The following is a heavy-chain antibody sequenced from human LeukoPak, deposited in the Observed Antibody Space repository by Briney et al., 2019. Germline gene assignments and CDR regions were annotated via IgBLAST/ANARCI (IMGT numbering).Heavy chain of an antibody. D-gene: IGHD1/OR15-1a*01. CDR3: ARDGDEQRDYYYYYYMDV. CDR2: INPSGGST. V-gene: IGHV1-46*01. J-gene: IGHJ6*03. CDR1: GYTFTSYY. Sequence: ASVKVSCKASGYTFTSYYMHWVRQAPGQGLEWMGIINPSGGSTSYAQKFQGRVTMTRDMSTSTVYVELSSLRSEDTAVYYCARDGDEQRDYYYYYYMDVWGKGTTVTVSS.